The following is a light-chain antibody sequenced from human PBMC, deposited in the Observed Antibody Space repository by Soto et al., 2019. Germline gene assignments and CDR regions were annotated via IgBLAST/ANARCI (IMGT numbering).Light chain of an antibody. V-gene: IGLV1-47*01. Sequence: QAVVTQPPSASGTPGQTVTISCSGSTSNIGSHYVHWYQQLPGTAPKLLIHRINQRPSGVPDRFSGSKSGTPASLAISGLRSEDEADYYCATWDDSVNGWVCGGGTKLTVL. CDR3: ATWDDSVNGWV. CDR1: TSNIGSHY. J-gene: IGLJ3*02. CDR2: RIN.